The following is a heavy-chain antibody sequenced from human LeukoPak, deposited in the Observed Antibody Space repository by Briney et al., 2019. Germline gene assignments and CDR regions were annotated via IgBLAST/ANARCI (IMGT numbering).Heavy chain of an antibody. V-gene: IGHV3-74*01. CDR1: GFTFSSYW. D-gene: IGHD6-19*01. CDR2: INVDGTTT. Sequence: GGSLRLSCAASGFTFSSYWMHWIRQVPGEGLGWVSRINVDGTTTNYPDSVKGGFTISRDNAKNTLYLQMNSLRAEDTAVYYCATAGQWRFDSWGLGTLVTVSS. J-gene: IGHJ4*02. CDR3: ATAGQWRFDS.